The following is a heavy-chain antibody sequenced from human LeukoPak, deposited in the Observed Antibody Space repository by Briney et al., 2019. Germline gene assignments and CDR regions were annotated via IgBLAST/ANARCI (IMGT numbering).Heavy chain of an antibody. J-gene: IGHJ4*02. CDR2: ISSSSSTI. CDR1: GFTFSSYS. CDR3: ARDGYSSSWYSLSF. D-gene: IGHD6-13*01. Sequence: GGSLRLSCAASGFTFSSYSMNWVRQAPGKGLEWVSYISSSSSTIYYADSVKGRFTISRDNAKNSLYLQMNSLRAEDTAVYYCARDGYSSSWYSLSFWGQGTLVTVSS. V-gene: IGHV3-48*04.